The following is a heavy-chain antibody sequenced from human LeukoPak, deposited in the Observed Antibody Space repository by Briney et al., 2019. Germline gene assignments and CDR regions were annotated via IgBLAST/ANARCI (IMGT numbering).Heavy chain of an antibody. CDR1: GFTFTSHA. CDR3: AKFMDGITVVRSRYMDV. V-gene: IGHV3-23*01. Sequence: GALRLSCVASGFTFTSHAMSWVRQAPGKGLEWVSSMSGTGETTFYADSVKGRFTISRDNSKNTLYLQMSSLRAEDTAVYYCAKFMDGITVVRSRYMDVWGKGTTVTISS. CDR2: MSGTGETT. J-gene: IGHJ6*03. D-gene: IGHD3-10*01.